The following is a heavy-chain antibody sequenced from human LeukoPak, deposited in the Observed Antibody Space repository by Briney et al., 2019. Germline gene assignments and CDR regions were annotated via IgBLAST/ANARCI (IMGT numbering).Heavy chain of an antibody. CDR1: GGSISTGGYY. CDR2: IYYSGST. V-gene: IGHV4-31*03. CDR3: ARYDSGTFYKANWFDP. Sequence: PSETLSLTCTVSGGSISTGGYYWSWIRQHPGKGLEWIGYIYYSGSTYYNPSLGSRVTISLDTSNNHFSLKLSSVTAADTAVYYCARYDSGTFYKANWFDPWGQGTLVTVSS. J-gene: IGHJ5*02. D-gene: IGHD3-10*01.